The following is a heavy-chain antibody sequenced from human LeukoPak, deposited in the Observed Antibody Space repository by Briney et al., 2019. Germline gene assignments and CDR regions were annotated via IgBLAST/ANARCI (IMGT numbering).Heavy chain of an antibody. J-gene: IGHJ6*03. CDR1: GFTFSSYW. Sequence: GGSLRLSCAASGFTFSSYWMSWVRQAPGKGLEWVANIKQDGSEKYYVDSVKGRFTISRDNAKNSLYLQMNSLRAEDTAVYYCAKDLRYYDILTGYYRDYYYYMDVWGKGTTVTVSS. V-gene: IGHV3-7*03. CDR3: AKDLRYYDILTGYYRDYYYYMDV. CDR2: IKQDGSEK. D-gene: IGHD3-9*01.